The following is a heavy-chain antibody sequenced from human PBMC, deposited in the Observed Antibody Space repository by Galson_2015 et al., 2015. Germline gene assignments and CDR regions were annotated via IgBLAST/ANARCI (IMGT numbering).Heavy chain of an antibody. Sequence: SLRLSCAASGFTFSSYWMSWVRQAPGRGLEWVANIKQDGSEKYYVDSVKGRFTISRDNAKNSLYLQMNSLRAEDTAVYYCARAPMATINTGTDYWGQGTLVTVSS. CDR1: GFTFSSYW. V-gene: IGHV3-7*01. CDR2: IKQDGSEK. D-gene: IGHD5-24*01. CDR3: ARAPMATINTGTDY. J-gene: IGHJ4*02.